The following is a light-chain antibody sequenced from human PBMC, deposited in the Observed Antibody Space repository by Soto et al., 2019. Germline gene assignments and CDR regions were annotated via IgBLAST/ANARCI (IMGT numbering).Light chain of an antibody. CDR3: QQRSNWIT. V-gene: IGKV3-11*01. J-gene: IGKJ4*01. Sequence: EIVLTQSPATLSLSPGERATLSCRASQSVNSYLAWYQHTPGQRPRLLIYAASIRATVIPGMFSGSGSGTDFTLTISSLEPEDFAVYYCQQRSNWITFGGGTKVDIK. CDR2: AAS. CDR1: QSVNSY.